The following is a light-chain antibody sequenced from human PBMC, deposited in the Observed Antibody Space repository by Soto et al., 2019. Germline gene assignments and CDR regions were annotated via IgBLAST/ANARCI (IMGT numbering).Light chain of an antibody. CDR1: SSDVGGYNY. J-gene: IGLJ1*01. V-gene: IGLV2-14*01. CDR3: CSYTSSSISYV. CDR2: DVS. Sequence: QSVLTQPASVSGSPGQSITISCTGTSSDVGGYNYVSWYQQHPGKAPKLMIYDVSNRPSGVSNRFSGSKSGNTASLTISGLQAQDEADYYCCSYTSSSISYVFGTGTKATVL.